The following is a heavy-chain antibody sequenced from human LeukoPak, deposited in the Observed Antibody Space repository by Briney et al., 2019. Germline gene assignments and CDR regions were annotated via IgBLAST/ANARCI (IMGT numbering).Heavy chain of an antibody. Sequence: GGSLRLSCAASGFTVSSTYMTWVRQAPGKGLEWVSLFYRDDITNHADSVKGRFTISRDTAKNTLYLQMSSLSAEDTAIYYCASEGGVKYCSAGSCSLEHWGQGTLVTVSS. CDR2: FYRDDIT. CDR1: GFTVSSTY. J-gene: IGHJ1*01. CDR3: ASEGGVKYCSAGSCSLEH. V-gene: IGHV3-66*02. D-gene: IGHD2-15*01.